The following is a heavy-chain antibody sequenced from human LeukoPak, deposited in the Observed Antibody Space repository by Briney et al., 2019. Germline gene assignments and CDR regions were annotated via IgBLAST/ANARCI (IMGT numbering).Heavy chain of an antibody. CDR1: GFTFSSYA. D-gene: IGHD5-18*01. CDR2: ISYDGSNK. Sequence: PGGSLRLSCAASGFTFSSYAMHWVRQAPGKGLEWVAVISYDGSNKYYADSVKGRFTISRDNSKNSLYLQMNSLRAEDTAVYYCARDVGGYSYGWADYWGQGTLVTVSS. V-gene: IGHV3-30-3*01. J-gene: IGHJ4*02. CDR3: ARDVGGYSYGWADY.